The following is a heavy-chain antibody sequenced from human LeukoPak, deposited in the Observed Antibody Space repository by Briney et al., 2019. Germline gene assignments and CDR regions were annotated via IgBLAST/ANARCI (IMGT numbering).Heavy chain of an antibody. CDR1: GFTFTSSA. V-gene: IGHV1-58*01. J-gene: IGHJ4*02. CDR2: IVVGSGNT. CDR3: AAPSVVVPVSSFDY. D-gene: IGHD3-22*01. Sequence: ASVKVSCKASGFTFTSSAVQWVRQARGQRLEWIGWIVVGSGNTNYAQKFQERVTITRDMSTSTAYMELSSLRSEDTAVYYCAAPSVVVPVSSFDYWGQGTLVTVSS.